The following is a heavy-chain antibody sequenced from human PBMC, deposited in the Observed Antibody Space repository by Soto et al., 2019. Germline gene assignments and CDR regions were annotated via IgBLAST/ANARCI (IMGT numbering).Heavy chain of an antibody. J-gene: IGHJ4*02. V-gene: IGHV1-58*01. D-gene: IGHD6-6*01. Sequence: GASVKVSCKASGFTFTSSAGRWVRQARGQRLEWIGWIVVGSGNTNYAQKFQERVTITRDMSTSTAYMELSSLRSEDTAVYYCAAGAARRLDHSPYWGQGTLVTVSS. CDR2: IVVGSGNT. CDR3: AAGAARRLDHSPY. CDR1: GFTFTSSA.